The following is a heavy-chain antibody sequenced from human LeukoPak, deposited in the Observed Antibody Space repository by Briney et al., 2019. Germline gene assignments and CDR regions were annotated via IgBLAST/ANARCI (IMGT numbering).Heavy chain of an antibody. CDR2: IIPIFGTA. Sequence: SVKVSCKASGYTFTGYYIHWVRQAPGQGLEWMGGIIPIFGTANYAQKFQGRVTITADESTSTAYMELSSLRSEDTAVYYCARVTSGGDYWGQGTLVTVSS. CDR1: GYTFTGYY. CDR3: ARVTSGGDY. J-gene: IGHJ4*02. D-gene: IGHD4-23*01. V-gene: IGHV1-69*13.